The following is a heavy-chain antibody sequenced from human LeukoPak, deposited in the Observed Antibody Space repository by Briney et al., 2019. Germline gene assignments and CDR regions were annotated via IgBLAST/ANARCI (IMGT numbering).Heavy chain of an antibody. J-gene: IGHJ4*02. D-gene: IGHD1-26*01. CDR2: VVQDGSDK. CDR1: GFTFSSYW. CDR3: ARNNYYARDY. Sequence: GGSLRLSCAASGFTFSSYWMSWVRQAPGKGLEWVANVVQDGSDKYYVDSVKGRFTISRDNAKNSLYLQMNSLRAEDTAVYYCARNNYYARDYWGQGTLVTVSS. V-gene: IGHV3-7*01.